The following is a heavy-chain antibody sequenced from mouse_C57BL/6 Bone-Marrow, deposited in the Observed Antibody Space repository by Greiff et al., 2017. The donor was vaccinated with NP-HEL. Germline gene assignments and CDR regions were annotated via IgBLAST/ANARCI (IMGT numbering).Heavy chain of an antibody. CDR3: TRSPYYYGSSRYYYAMDY. J-gene: IGHJ4*01. D-gene: IGHD1-1*01. Sequence: VQLVESGAELVRPGASVTLSCKASGYTFTDYEMHWVKQTPVHGLEWIGAIDPETGGTAYNQKFKGKAILTADKSSSTAYMELRSLTSEDSAVYYCTRSPYYYGSSRYYYAMDYWGQGTSVTVSS. CDR2: IDPETGGT. CDR1: GYTFTDYE. V-gene: IGHV1-15*01.